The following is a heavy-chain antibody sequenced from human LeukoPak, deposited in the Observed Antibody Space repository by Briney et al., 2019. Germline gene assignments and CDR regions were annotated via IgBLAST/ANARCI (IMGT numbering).Heavy chain of an antibody. CDR1: GFTFSSYE. CDR2: ISSSGSTI. V-gene: IGHV3-48*03. Sequence: GGSLRLSCAASGFTFSSYEMNWVRQAPGKGLEWVSYISSSGSTIYYADSVKGRFTISRGNSKNTLYLQMNSLRAEDTAVYYCASWYSSSSGIGYWGQGTLVTVSS. CDR3: ASWYSSSSGIGY. J-gene: IGHJ4*02. D-gene: IGHD6-6*01.